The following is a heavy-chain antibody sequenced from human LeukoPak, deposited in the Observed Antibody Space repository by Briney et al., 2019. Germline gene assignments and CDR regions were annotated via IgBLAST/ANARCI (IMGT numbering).Heavy chain of an antibody. CDR2: IYHSGST. J-gene: IGHJ5*02. CDR3: ARENNWGMIVVGAYLDRAKNNWFDP. Sequence: PSETLSLTCTVSGYSISSGYYWGWIRQPPGKGLEWIGSIYHSGSTYYNPSLKSRVTISVDTSKNQFSLKLSSVTAADTAVYYCARENNWGMIVVGAYLDRAKNNWFDPWGQGTLVTVSS. D-gene: IGHD3-22*01. CDR1: GYSISSGYY. V-gene: IGHV4-38-2*02.